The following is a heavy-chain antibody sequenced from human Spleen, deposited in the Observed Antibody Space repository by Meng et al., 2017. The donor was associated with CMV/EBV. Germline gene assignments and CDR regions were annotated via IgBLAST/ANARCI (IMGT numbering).Heavy chain of an antibody. CDR2: IWYDGTNK. CDR1: GFTLSDYA. Sequence: GESLKISCAASGFTLSDYAMHWVRQAPGKGLEWVAVIWYDGTNKYYADSVKGRFTITRDNSKNTVYLQMNSLRAEDTAVFYCARALRDNDNWFDPWGQGTLVTVSS. J-gene: IGHJ5*02. D-gene: IGHD5-24*01. CDR3: ARALRDNDNWFDP. V-gene: IGHV3-33*01.